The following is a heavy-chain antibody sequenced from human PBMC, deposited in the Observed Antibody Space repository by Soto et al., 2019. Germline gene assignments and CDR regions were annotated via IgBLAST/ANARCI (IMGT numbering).Heavy chain of an antibody. CDR1: GFTVSSKY. CDR3: AKGFIVVVTVIRPDDAFDV. CDR2: ISGGGGST. Sequence: GGSLILSCAASGFTVSSKYMNWVRQAPGKGLEWVSGISGGGGSTYYADSVKGRFTISRDPSKNTIFLEMNSLRAEDTAVYYCAKGFIVVVTVIRPDDAFDVWGQGTLVTVSS. D-gene: IGHD2-21*02. J-gene: IGHJ3*01. V-gene: IGHV3-23*01.